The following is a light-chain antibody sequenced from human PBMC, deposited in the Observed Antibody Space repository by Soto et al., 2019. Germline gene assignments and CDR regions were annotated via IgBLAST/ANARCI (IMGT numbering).Light chain of an antibody. CDR3: QQYDYYRS. J-gene: IGKJ1*01. CDR1: QSISRW. Sequence: IQMYKSASTLSAYVGDRVTITCRASQSISRWLAWYQQKPGKAPKLLIYDASTLESGVPSRFSGCGSGTEFTLAISSLQPDDFATYYCQQYDYYRSFGQGSNVDI. CDR2: DAS. V-gene: IGKV1-5*01.